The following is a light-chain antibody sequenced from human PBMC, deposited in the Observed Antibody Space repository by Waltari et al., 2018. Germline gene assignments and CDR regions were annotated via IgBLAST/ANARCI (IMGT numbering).Light chain of an antibody. V-gene: IGKV4-1*01. CDR1: QSVLYSSNNKNY. Sequence: DIVMTQSPDSLAVSLGERATINCKSSQSVLYSSNNKNYLAWYQQKPGQPPKLLIEWASTRESGVPERFSGSGSGTDFTLTISSLQAEDVAVYYCQQHYSSPFTFGPGTKVDIK. CDR3: QQHYSSPFT. J-gene: IGKJ3*01. CDR2: WAS.